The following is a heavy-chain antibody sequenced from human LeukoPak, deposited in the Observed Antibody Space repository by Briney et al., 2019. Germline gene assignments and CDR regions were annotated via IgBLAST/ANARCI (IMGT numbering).Heavy chain of an antibody. D-gene: IGHD3-3*01. CDR3: ARDRWSRYYDFWSGSNDNWFDP. CDR1: GGTFSSYA. J-gene: IGHJ5*02. CDR2: IIPIFGTA. Sequence: GASVKVSCKASGGTFSSYAISWVRQAPGQGLEWMGGIIPIFGTANYAQKFQGRVTITADESTSTAYMELSSLRSEDTAVYYCARDRWSRYYDFWSGSNDNWFDPWGQGTLVTVSS. V-gene: IGHV1-69*13.